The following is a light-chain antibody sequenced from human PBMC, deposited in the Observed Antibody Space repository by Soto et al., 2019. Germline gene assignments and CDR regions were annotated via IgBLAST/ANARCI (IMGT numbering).Light chain of an antibody. V-gene: IGLV2-14*01. CDR2: EFS. Sequence: QSALAQPASVSGPPCPSIIISFTLTINDVGGYNYASWYQQHPGKASKLMIYEFSNRTSGVSNRFSGSKSGNTASLTISGLQAEDEADYYCSSYTSSSILYVCGTGTK. CDR1: INDVGGYNY. J-gene: IGLJ1*01. CDR3: SSYTSSSILYV.